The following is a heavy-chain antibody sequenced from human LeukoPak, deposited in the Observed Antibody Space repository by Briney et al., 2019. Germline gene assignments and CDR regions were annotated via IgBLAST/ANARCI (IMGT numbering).Heavy chain of an antibody. CDR2: ISGSGGST. V-gene: IGHV3-23*01. D-gene: IGHD6-19*01. CDR1: GFTFSSYA. Sequence: GGSLRLSCAASGFTFSSYAMSWVRQAPGQGLEWVSAISGSGGSTYYADSVKGRFTISRDNSKNTLYLQMNSLRAEDTAVYYCAKDSIGSSGWSGLWLDSEYFQHWGQGTLVTVSS. J-gene: IGHJ1*01. CDR3: AKDSIGSSGWSGLWLDSEYFQH.